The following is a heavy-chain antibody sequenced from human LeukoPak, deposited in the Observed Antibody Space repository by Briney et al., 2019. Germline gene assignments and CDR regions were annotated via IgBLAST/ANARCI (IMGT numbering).Heavy chain of an antibody. CDR3: ARLDSSGYYYY. J-gene: IGHJ4*02. CDR2: IYPGDSDT. Sequence: GESLKIFCKGSGYGFTSYWIEWVRQMPGKGLEWMGIIYPGDSDTRYSPSFQGQVTISADKSISTTYVQWSSLKASVTAMYYCARLDSSGYYYYWGQGTLVTVSS. V-gene: IGHV5-51*01. CDR1: GYGFTSYW. D-gene: IGHD3-22*01.